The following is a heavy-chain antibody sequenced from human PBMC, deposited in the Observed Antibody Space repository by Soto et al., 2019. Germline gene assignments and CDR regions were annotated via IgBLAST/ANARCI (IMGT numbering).Heavy chain of an antibody. J-gene: IGHJ6*02. Sequence: QVQLVQSGAEVKKPGASVKVSCKASGYTFTSYGINWVRQAPGQGLEWMGWISAYDGYTNYAQILQGRVSMPTDTSTKTASMELRSLRSDDTAMYYCARGGFYDSSGARNYYYYGMNVWGQGTTVTVSS. CDR3: ARGGFYDSSGARNYYYYGMNV. CDR1: GYTFTSYG. V-gene: IGHV1-18*01. CDR2: ISAYDGYT. D-gene: IGHD3-22*01.